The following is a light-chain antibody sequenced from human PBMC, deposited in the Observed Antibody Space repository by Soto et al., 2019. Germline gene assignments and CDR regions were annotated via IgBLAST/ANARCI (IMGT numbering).Light chain of an antibody. CDR3: FSFTTDWTHV. J-gene: IGLJ1*01. V-gene: IGLV2-14*01. CDR2: EVS. CDR1: SSDVGAYNY. Sequence: QSVLTQPASVSGSPGQSITISCTGTSSDVGAYNYVSWFQQHPGKAPTLIISEVSNWPSGVSNRFSGSKSGNAASLTISGLQTEDEADYFCFSFTTDWTHVFGTGPKVTVL.